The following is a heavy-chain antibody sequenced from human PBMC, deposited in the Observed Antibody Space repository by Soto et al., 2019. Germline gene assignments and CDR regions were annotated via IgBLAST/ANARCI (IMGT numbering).Heavy chain of an antibody. CDR3: ARNFSGSYSDYYGMDV. D-gene: IGHD1-26*01. Sequence: SETLSLTCTVSGGSISSETYYWGWIRQPPGKGLEWIGSIYYSGSTYYNPSLKSRVTISVDTSKNQFSLKLSSVTAADTAVYYCARNFSGSYSDYYGMDVWGQGTTVIVSS. CDR1: GGSISSETYY. J-gene: IGHJ6*02. V-gene: IGHV4-39*01. CDR2: IYYSGST.